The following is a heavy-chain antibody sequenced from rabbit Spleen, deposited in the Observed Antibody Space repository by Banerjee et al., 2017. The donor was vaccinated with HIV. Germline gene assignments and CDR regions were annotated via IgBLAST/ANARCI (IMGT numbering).Heavy chain of an antibody. Sequence: QLVESGGGLVQPGGSLKLSCKGSGFDFSSYYMSWVRQAPGKGLEWIGYIDPFFGTTYYASWVNGRFTISSDNAQNTVDLQMHSLTAADTATYFCAREDVGGSYTLWGQGTLVTVS. CDR3: AREDVGGSYTL. V-gene: IGHV1S7*01. CDR1: GFDFSSYY. D-gene: IGHD1-1*01. J-gene: IGHJ3*01. CDR2: IDPFFGTT.